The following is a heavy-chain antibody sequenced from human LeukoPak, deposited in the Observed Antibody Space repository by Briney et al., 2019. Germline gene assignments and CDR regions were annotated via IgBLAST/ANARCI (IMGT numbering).Heavy chain of an antibody. Sequence: SETLSLTCAVYGRSFSGYYWSWIRQPPGKGLEWIGEINHSGSTNYNPSLKSRVTISVDTSKNQFSLKLSSVTAADTAVYYCARGHSGWFAEYFQHWGQGTLVTVSS. CDR2: INHSGST. CDR1: GRSFSGYY. D-gene: IGHD6-19*01. V-gene: IGHV4-34*01. J-gene: IGHJ1*01. CDR3: ARGHSGWFAEYFQH.